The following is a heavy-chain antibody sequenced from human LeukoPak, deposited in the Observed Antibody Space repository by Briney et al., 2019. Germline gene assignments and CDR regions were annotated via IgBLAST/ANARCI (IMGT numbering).Heavy chain of an antibody. Sequence: PSETLSLTCTVSGGSISNYCWGWIRQPAGTGLGWIGRIYTSGTTNYNPSLKSRVPMSVDASRNQFSLKLISLTAAATDVYYCARETSIAARRYFDYWGQGTLVTVSS. CDR1: GGSISNYC. CDR3: ARETSIAARRYFDY. J-gene: IGHJ4*02. CDR2: IYTSGTT. V-gene: IGHV4-4*07. D-gene: IGHD6-6*01.